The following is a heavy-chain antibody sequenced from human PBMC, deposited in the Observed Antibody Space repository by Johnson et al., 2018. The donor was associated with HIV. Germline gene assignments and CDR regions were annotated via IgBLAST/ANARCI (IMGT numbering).Heavy chain of an antibody. CDR3: AKGEQVWSVASAFDI. Sequence: VESGGGLVQPVGSLRLSCAASGIPVSSIYMCWVRHPPRTGLEWVSSISDNCGSIYYADSVTGRFTISRDNSNNMLYLQMNSLRAEDTALYYVAKGEQVWSVASAFDIWGQGTMVTVSS. D-gene: IGHD5-18*01. J-gene: IGHJ3*02. V-gene: IGHV3-23*04. CDR2: ISDNCGSI. CDR1: GIPVSSIY.